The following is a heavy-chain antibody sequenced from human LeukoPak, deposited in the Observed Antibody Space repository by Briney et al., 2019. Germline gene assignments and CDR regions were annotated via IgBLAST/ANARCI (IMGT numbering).Heavy chain of an antibody. CDR3: ARGRYCSGGSCYWVAEYFQH. V-gene: IGHV3-7*01. CDR2: IKQDASEK. Sequence: GGSLRLSCAASGFTFSSYWMSWVRQAPGKGLEWVASIKQDASEKYYMDPVKGRFTISRDNAKNSLYLQMNSLRDEDTAVYYCARGRYCSGGSCYWVAEYFQHWGQGTLVTVSS. J-gene: IGHJ1*01. CDR1: GFTFSSYW. D-gene: IGHD2-15*01.